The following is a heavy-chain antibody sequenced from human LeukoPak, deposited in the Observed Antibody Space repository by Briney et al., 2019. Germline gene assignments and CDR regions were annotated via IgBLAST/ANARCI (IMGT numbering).Heavy chain of an antibody. Sequence: GGSLRLSCAASGFTFSSYSMNWVRQAPGKGLEWVSFISSSSSYIYYADSVKGRFTISRDNAKNSLYLQMNSLRAEDTAVYYCARESFLGEFSYFDYWGQGTLVTVSS. D-gene: IGHD3-10*01. V-gene: IGHV3-21*01. J-gene: IGHJ4*02. CDR2: ISSSSSYI. CDR3: ARESFLGEFSYFDY. CDR1: GFTFSSYS.